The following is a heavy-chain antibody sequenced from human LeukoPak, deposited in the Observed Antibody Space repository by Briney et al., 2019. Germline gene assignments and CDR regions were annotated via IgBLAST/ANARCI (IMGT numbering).Heavy chain of an antibody. V-gene: IGHV1-8*02. CDR3: ATHHFLDDILTGYEYYFDY. J-gene: IGHJ4*02. D-gene: IGHD3-9*01. CDR2: INPNSGNT. Sequence: ASVKVSCKASGYTFTTYDINWVRQATGQGLQWMGWINPNSGNTGYAQKFQGRVTMTEDTSTDTAYMELSSLRSEDTAVYYCATHHFLDDILTGYEYYFDYWGQGTLVTVSS. CDR1: GYTFTTYD.